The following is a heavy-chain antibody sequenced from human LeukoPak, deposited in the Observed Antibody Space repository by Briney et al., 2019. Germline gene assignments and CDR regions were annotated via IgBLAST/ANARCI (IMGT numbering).Heavy chain of an antibody. J-gene: IGHJ6*02. CDR1: GFTFSSYA. V-gene: IGHV3-30*01. CDR2: ISYDGSNK. Sequence: PGGSLRLSCAASGFTFSSYAMHWVRQAPGKGLEWGAVISYDGSNKYYADSVKGRFTISRDNSKNTLYLQMNSLRAEDTAVYYCAKDPYTAMVTPYGMDVWGQGTTVTVSS. D-gene: IGHD5-18*01. CDR3: AKDPYTAMVTPYGMDV.